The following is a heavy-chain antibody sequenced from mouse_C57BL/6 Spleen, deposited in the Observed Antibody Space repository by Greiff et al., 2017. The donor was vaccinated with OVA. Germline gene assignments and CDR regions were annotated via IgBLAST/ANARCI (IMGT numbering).Heavy chain of an antibody. CDR2: IDPSDSYT. D-gene: IGHD4-1*02. CDR3: ARSRGNWDDY. Sequence: QVQLQQPGAELVRPGTSVKLSCKASGYTFTSYWMHWVKQRPGQGLEGIGVIDPSDSYTNYNQKFKGKATLTVDTSSSTAYMQLSSLTSEDSAVYYCARSRGNWDDYWGQGTTLTVSS. V-gene: IGHV1-59*01. J-gene: IGHJ2*01. CDR1: GYTFTSYW.